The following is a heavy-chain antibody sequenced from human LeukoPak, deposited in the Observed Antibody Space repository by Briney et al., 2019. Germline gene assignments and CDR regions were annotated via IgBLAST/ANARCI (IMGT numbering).Heavy chain of an antibody. V-gene: IGHV1-2*02. CDR2: INPNSGST. CDR1: GYTFTGYY. J-gene: IGHJ3*02. D-gene: IGHD3-10*01. CDR3: ARVINDGAFDI. Sequence: ASVTVSCKASGYTFTGYYMHWVRQAPGQGLEWMGWINPNSGSTNYAQKFQGRVTMTRDTSISTAYMELSRLRSDDTAVYYCARVINDGAFDIWGQGTMVTVSS.